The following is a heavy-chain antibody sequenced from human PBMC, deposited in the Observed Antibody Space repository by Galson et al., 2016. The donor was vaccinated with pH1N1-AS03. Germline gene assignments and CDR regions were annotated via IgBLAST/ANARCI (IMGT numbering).Heavy chain of an antibody. Sequence: SLRLSCAASGFNFTDFYMTWVRQAPGKGLEWLSSISHTGRTIYYADSVKGRFTISRDNVKNSIYLHLDNLRADDTAVYHCARDARGLRGILGYWGQGTRVTVS. J-gene: IGHJ1*01. V-gene: IGHV3-11*01. CDR2: ISHTGRTI. D-gene: IGHD3-10*01. CDR1: GFNFTDFY. CDR3: ARDARGLRGILGY.